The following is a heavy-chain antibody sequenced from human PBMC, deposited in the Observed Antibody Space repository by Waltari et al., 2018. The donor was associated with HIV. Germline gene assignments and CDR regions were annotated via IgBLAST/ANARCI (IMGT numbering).Heavy chain of an antibody. D-gene: IGHD2-15*01. CDR1: GGSISSYY. J-gene: IGHJ4*02. CDR2: IYYSGST. V-gene: IGHV4-59*01. CDR3: ARDSGYTLFDY. Sequence: QVQLQESGPGLVKPSETLSLTCTVSGGSISSYYWSWIRQPPGRGLEWIGYIYYSGSTNYIPSLKSRVTISVDTSKNQFSLKLSSVTAADTAVYYCARDSGYTLFDYWGQGTLVTVSS.